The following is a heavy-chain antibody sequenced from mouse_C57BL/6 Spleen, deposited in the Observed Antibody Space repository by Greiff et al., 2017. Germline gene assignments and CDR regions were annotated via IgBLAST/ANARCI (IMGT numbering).Heavy chain of an antibody. CDR1: GFTFSSYG. Sequence: EVKLMESGGDLVKPGGSLKLSCAASGFTFSSYGMSWVRQTPDKRLEWVATISSGGSYTYYPDSVKGRFTISRDNAKNTLYLQMSSLKSEDTAMYYCARHPITTVVEDWYFDVWGTGTTVTVSS. CDR3: ARHPITTVVEDWYFDV. D-gene: IGHD1-1*01. CDR2: ISSGGSYT. J-gene: IGHJ1*03. V-gene: IGHV5-6*01.